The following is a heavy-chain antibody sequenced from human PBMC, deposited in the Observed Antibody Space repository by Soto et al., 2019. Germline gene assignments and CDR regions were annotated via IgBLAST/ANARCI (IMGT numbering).Heavy chain of an antibody. CDR2: VGTNNPNT. V-gene: IGHV1-18*01. CDR1: GYTFTAYG. J-gene: IGHJ4*02. CDR3: AIDLSKDSIAYYSVAY. D-gene: IGHD3-22*01. Sequence: QAQMVQPGPEVKMPGASVKVSCKTSGYTFTAYGLAWLRQAPGQRPEWMGWVGTNNPNTNYAQKFQGRVTMTTDRTKTTTYRALRRLRSDDSAVYYCAIDLSKDSIAYYSVAYWGQGTLVTVSS.